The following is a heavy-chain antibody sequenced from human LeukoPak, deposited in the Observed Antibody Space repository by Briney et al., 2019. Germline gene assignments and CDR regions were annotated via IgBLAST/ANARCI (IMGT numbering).Heavy chain of an antibody. CDR1: GFTFGSYW. V-gene: IGHV3-7*01. D-gene: IGHD3-10*01. CDR3: AREGDYYGSGSYDNIIDH. Sequence: HPGGSLRLSCAASGFTFGSYWMSWVRQAPGKGLDWVADIKQDGSEKYYVDSVKGRFTISRDNAKNSLYLQMNSLRAEDAAVYYCAREGDYYGSGSYDNIIDHWGQGTLVTVSS. CDR2: IKQDGSEK. J-gene: IGHJ4*02.